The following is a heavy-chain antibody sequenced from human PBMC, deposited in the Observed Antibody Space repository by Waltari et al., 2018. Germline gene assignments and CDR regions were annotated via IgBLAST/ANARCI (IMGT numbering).Heavy chain of an antibody. D-gene: IGHD7-27*01. Sequence: QEQLVQSGAELKRPGSSVRVSCKASGGDLRSYSFIWVRQAPGQELEWMGGILPIFYTSNYAQTFQDRVTITADESTSTVYMELRSLTSHDTAVYYCARDLGTGDLAYWGQGTLVTVSS. J-gene: IGHJ4*02. CDR2: ILPIFYTS. CDR1: GGDLRSYS. V-gene: IGHV1-69*01. CDR3: ARDLGTGDLAY.